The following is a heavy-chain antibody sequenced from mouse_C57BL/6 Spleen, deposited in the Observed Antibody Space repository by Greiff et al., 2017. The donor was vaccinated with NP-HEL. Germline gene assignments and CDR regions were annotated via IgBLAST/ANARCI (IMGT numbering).Heavy chain of an antibody. CDR3: ARPSDSSGFAWFAY. V-gene: IGHV1-54*01. Sequence: QVQLQQSGAELVRPGTSVKVSCKASGYAFTNYLIEWVKQRPGQGLEWIGVINPGSGGTNYNEKFKGKATLTADKSSSTAYMQLSSLTSEDAAVYFCARPSDSSGFAWFAYWGQGTLVTVSA. J-gene: IGHJ3*01. CDR1: GYAFTNYL. CDR2: INPGSGGT. D-gene: IGHD3-2*02.